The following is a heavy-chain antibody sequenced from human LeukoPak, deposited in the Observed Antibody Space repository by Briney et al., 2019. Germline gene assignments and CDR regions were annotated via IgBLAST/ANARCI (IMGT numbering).Heavy chain of an antibody. CDR1: GYTFTGYY. Sequence: ASVKVSCKASGYTFTGYYMHWVRQAPGQGLEWMGWINPNSGGTDYAQKFQGWVTMTRDTSISTAYMELSRLRSDDTAVYYCARDRSEYDSSGYLYYYGMDVWGQGTTVTVSS. D-gene: IGHD3-22*01. CDR2: INPNSGGT. CDR3: ARDRSEYDSSGYLYYYGMDV. V-gene: IGHV1-2*04. J-gene: IGHJ6*02.